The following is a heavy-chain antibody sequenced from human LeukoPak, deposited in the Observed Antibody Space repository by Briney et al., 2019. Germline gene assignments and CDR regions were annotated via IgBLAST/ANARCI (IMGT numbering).Heavy chain of an antibody. V-gene: IGHV1-2*06. D-gene: IGHD3-10*01. J-gene: IGHJ4*02. CDR3: ARVGPDYYGSGSLDY. CDR1: GYTFTAFY. Sequence: GASVKVSCKASGYTFTAFYMHWVRQAPGQGLEWMGRINPNSGGTKYAQKFQGRVTMTTDTSINTAYLELSSLRSEDTAVYYCARVGPDYYGSGSLDYWGQGTLVTVSS. CDR2: INPNSGGT.